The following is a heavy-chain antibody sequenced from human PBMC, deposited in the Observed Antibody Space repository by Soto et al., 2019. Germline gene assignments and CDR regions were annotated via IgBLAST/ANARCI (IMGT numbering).Heavy chain of an antibody. D-gene: IGHD3-22*01. CDR3: AKRYYDSSGASFQH. V-gene: IGHV3-30*18. J-gene: IGHJ1*01. Sequence: GGSLRLSCAASGFTFSSYGMHWVRQAPGKGLEWVAVISYDGSNKYYAGSVKGRFTISRDNSKNTLYLQMNSLRAEDTAVYYCAKRYYDSSGASFQHWGQGTLVTV. CDR2: ISYDGSNK. CDR1: GFTFSSYG.